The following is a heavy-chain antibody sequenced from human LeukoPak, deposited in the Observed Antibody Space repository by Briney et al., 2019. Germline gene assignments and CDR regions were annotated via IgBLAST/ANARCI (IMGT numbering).Heavy chain of an antibody. J-gene: IGHJ4*02. V-gene: IGHV4-59*12. CDR3: TRDGDNSAYLTHGSFDF. CDR1: GGSISNYY. D-gene: IGHD3-22*01. Sequence: SKTLSLTCTVSGGSISNYYWTWIRQPPGKGLEWIGNIYYSGTTNYNPSLKRRVTMSVDTSKNQFSLSLSSVTAADTAIYYCTRDGDNSAYLTHGSFDFWGQGILVAVSS. CDR2: IYYSGTT.